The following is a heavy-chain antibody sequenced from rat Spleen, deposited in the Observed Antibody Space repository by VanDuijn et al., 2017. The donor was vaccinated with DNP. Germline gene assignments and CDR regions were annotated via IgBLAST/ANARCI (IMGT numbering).Heavy chain of an antibody. CDR3: ARGSTSIYWYFDF. D-gene: IGHD3-1*01. CDR1: GFTFSDYN. Sequence: EVQLVESGGGLVLPGRSLKLSCAASGFTFSDYNMAWVRQTPTKGLEWVASISTVGDNGVYRDSVKGRFTISRDNAKNTQYLQMDSLRSEDTATYYCARGSTSIYWYFDFWGPGTMVTVSS. CDR2: ISTVGDNG. J-gene: IGHJ1*01. V-gene: IGHV5S13*01.